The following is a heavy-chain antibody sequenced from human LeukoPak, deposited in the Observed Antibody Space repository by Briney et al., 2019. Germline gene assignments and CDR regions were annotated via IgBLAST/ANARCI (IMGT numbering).Heavy chain of an antibody. CDR3: AKGQTIITMTTFDY. D-gene: IGHD4-17*01. CDR2: ISWNSGNI. CDR1: GFTFNDYA. V-gene: IGHV3-9*03. Sequence: GGSLRLSCAASGFTFNDYAMHWVRQAPGKGLEWVSGISWNSGNIVYADSVKGRFTISRDNAKNSLYLQMDSLRAEDMALYYCAKGQTIITMTTFDYWGQGTLVTVSS. J-gene: IGHJ4*02.